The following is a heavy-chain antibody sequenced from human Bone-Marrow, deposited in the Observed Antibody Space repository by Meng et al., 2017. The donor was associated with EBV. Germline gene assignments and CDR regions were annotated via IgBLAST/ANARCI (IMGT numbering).Heavy chain of an antibody. Sequence: SVQELGDPSDTLSFTCTVSGGSVRSGSYYWSWIRQPPGRGLEWIGYIYYSGSTNYNPSLKSRVTISVDTSKNQFSLKLSSVTAADTAVYYCARVALAVAGYFDYWCQGTLVTASS. J-gene: IGHJ4*02. D-gene: IGHD6-19*01. CDR3: ARVALAVAGYFDY. V-gene: IGHV4-61*01. CDR1: GGSVRSGSYY. CDR2: IYYSGST.